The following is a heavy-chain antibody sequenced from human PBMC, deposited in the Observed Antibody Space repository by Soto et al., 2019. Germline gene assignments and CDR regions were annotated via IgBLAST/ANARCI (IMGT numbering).Heavy chain of an antibody. D-gene: IGHD1-26*01. Sequence: QVQLVQSGAEVKKPGSSVNVSCKASGGTFSSYAISWVRQAPGQGLEWMGGNIPIFGTANYAQKFQGRVTITADESTSTAYMELSSLRSEDTAVYYCARDGGQIVGATNWFDPWGQGTLVTVSS. J-gene: IGHJ5*02. CDR1: GGTFSSYA. CDR3: ARDGGQIVGATNWFDP. V-gene: IGHV1-69*01. CDR2: NIPIFGTA.